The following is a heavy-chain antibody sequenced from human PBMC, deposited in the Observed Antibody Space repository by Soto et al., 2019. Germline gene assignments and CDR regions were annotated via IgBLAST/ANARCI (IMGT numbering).Heavy chain of an antibody. V-gene: IGHV4-39*01. CDR3: ARRVGSCSGTSCNGWFDP. D-gene: IGHD2-2*01. J-gene: IGHJ5*02. CDR2: IYHSGST. CDR1: GDSISKTTSY. Sequence: SETLSLTCSDSGDSISKTTSYWGWIRQAPGKGLEWIGTIYHSGSTYYNPSLMSRVTLSVDKSKNQFSLKLNSVTAADTAVYYCARRVGSCSGTSCNGWFDPWGQGTLVTVS.